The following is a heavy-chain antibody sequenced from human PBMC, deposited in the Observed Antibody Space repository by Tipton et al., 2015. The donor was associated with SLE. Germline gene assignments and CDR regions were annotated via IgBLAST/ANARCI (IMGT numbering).Heavy chain of an antibody. CDR2: IYHSGST. J-gene: IGHJ4*02. CDR1: GYSISSGFY. CDR3: ARDGGSSSLAFDY. Sequence: TLSLTCTVSGYSISSGFYWGWIRQPPGKGLEWIGNIYHSGSTFYNPSLKSRVTISVDTSKNQFSLKLSSVTAADTAVYYCARDGGSSSLAFDYWGQGTLVTVSS. V-gene: IGHV4-38-2*02. D-gene: IGHD6-6*01.